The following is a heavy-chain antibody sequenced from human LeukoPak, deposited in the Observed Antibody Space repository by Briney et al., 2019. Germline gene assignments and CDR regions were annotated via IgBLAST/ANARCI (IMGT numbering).Heavy chain of an antibody. CDR3: AKADRSYYDFWSGYSFDY. D-gene: IGHD3-3*01. CDR1: VFTFDDYA. J-gene: IGHJ4*02. V-gene: IGHV3-9*03. Sequence: GRSLRLSCAASVFTFDDYAMHWVRQAPGKGLEWVSGISWNSGSIGYADSVKGRFTISRDNAKNSLYLQMNSLRAEDMALYYCAKADRSYYDFWSGYSFDYWGQGTLVTVSS. CDR2: ISWNSGSI.